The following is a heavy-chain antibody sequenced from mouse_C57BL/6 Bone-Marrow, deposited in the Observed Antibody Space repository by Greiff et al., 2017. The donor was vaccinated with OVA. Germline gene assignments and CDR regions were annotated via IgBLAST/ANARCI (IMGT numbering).Heavy chain of an antibody. J-gene: IGHJ1*03. Sequence: EVQLQQSGAELVKPGDSVTLSCTASGFKIKDYYMHWVQQRPEQGLEWIGRIAPEDGETKYAPQLQGKATITADTSSKPAYLQLSSLTSDDTAVYYCLLPWYFDVWGTGTTVTVSS. V-gene: IGHV14-2*01. CDR1: GFKIKDYY. CDR2: IAPEDGET. CDR3: LLPWYFDV.